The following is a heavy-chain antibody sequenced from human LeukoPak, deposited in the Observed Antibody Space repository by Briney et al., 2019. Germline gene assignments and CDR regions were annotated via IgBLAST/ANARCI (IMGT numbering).Heavy chain of an antibody. V-gene: IGHV3-53*01. D-gene: IGHD1-26*01. Sequence: QSGGSLRLSCAASGFTVSSNYMSWVRQAPGKGLEWVSVIYSGGSTYYADSVKGRFTISRDNSKSTLYLQMNSLRAEDTAVYYCASADLSGSYFWYFDYWGQGTLVTVSS. J-gene: IGHJ4*02. CDR3: ASADLSGSYFWYFDY. CDR1: GFTVSSNY. CDR2: IYSGGST.